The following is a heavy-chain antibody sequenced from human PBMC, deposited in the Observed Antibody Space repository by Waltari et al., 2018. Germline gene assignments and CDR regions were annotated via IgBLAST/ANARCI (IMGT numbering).Heavy chain of an antibody. D-gene: IGHD1-26*01. CDR2: ISSSGSTI. CDR1: GFTFSSYE. J-gene: IGHJ4*02. V-gene: IGHV3-48*03. Sequence: EVQLVESGGGLVQPGGSLRLSCAASGFTFSSYEMNWVRQAPGTGLEWVSYISSSGSTIYYADSVKGRFTISRDNAKNSLYLQMNSLRAEDTAVYYCARWRSGSFDYWGQGTLVTVSS. CDR3: ARWRSGSFDY.